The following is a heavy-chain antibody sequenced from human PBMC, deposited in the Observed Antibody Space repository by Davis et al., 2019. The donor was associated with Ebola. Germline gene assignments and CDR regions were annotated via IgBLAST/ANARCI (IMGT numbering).Heavy chain of an antibody. D-gene: IGHD2-15*01. CDR3: ARSVSGGRASDY. CDR2: IDHSGST. CDR1: GGSISSSNW. V-gene: IGHV4-4*02. J-gene: IGHJ4*01. Sequence: GSLRLSCAVSGGSISSSNWWSWVRQPPGKGLEWIGEIDHSGSTNYNPSLKSRVAISVDTSKNQFSLNLNSLTAADTAVYYCARSVSGGRASDYWGHGTLVTASS.